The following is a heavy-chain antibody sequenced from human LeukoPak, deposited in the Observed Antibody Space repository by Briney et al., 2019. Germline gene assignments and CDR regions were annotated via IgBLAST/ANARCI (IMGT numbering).Heavy chain of an antibody. J-gene: IGHJ4*02. D-gene: IGHD6-13*01. CDR2: INHSGST. V-gene: IGHV4-34*01. CDR1: GGSFSGYY. Sequence: SETLSLTCAVYGGSFSGYYWSWIRQPPGKGLEWIGEINHSGSTNYNPSLKSRVTISVDTSKNQFSLKLSSVTAADTAVYYCARLEGGIAGGSDYWGQGTLVTVSS. CDR3: ARLEGGIAGGSDY.